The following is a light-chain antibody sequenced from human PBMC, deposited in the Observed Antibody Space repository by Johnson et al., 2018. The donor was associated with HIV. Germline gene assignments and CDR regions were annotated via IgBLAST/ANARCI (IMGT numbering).Light chain of an antibody. CDR1: SSNIGNNY. CDR3: GTWDSSLSAGGV. CDR2: ENN. J-gene: IGLJ1*01. V-gene: IGLV1-51*02. Sequence: QSVLTQPPSVSAAPGQKVTISCSGSSSNIGNNYVSWYQQLPGTATKLLVYENNQRPSGIPDRSSGSKSGKSATLGITGLQTWDEADYYCGTWDSSLSAGGVFGTGTKVTVL.